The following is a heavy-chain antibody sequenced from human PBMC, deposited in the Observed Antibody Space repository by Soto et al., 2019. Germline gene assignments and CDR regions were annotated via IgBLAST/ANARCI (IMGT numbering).Heavy chain of an antibody. J-gene: IGHJ4*02. CDR3: AKDSRSGWPYYLDY. Sequence: AGGSLRLSCAASGFTFSSYAMSWVRQAPGKGLEWVSAISGSGGSTYYADSVKGRFTISRDNSKNTLYLQMNSLRAEDTAVYYCAKDSRSGWPYYLDYWGQGTLVTVSS. D-gene: IGHD6-19*01. CDR2: ISGSGGST. CDR1: GFTFSSYA. V-gene: IGHV3-23*01.